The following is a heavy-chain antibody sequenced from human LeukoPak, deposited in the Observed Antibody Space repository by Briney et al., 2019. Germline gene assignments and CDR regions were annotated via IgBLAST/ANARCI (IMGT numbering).Heavy chain of an antibody. CDR1: GFTLSNEA. V-gene: IGHV3-23*01. CDR2: ISPGGGTT. D-gene: IGHD4-11*01. Sequence: GGSLRLSCAVSGFTLSNEAIGWVRQLRGGGLEWVSTISPGGGTTYYAESMKGRFTISRDNSKSTLYLEMNSLRAEDTAVYYCTKARSGSSNWALQVFDNWGQGALVTVSS. CDR3: TKARSGSSNWALQVFDN. J-gene: IGHJ4*02.